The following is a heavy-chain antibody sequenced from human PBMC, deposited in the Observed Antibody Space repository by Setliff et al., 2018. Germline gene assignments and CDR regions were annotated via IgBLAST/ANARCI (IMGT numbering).Heavy chain of an antibody. Sequence: SETLSLTCGVSGYSISSGHFWGWIRQPLGKGLEWLGNIFHSGSTYYNPTLKSRVTISVDTSKNQFSLKLSSVTAADTAVYYCRFWSGYYKNDYWGQGTLVTVSS. J-gene: IGHJ4*01. CDR3: RFWSGYYKNDY. CDR1: GYSISSGHF. V-gene: IGHV4-38-2*01. D-gene: IGHD3-3*01. CDR2: IFHSGST.